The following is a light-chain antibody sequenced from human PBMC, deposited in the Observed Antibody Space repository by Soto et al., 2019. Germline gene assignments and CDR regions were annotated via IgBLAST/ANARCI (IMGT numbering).Light chain of an antibody. J-gene: IGKJ4*01. Sequence: IVMTQSPATLSVSPGERVTLSCRASQSIGSNVAWYQQRPGQAPRLLLYEASSRAPGVPARFSGSGSGTDFTLTISSLQSEDFAVYYCQQYDDWPPITFGGGTKVEI. CDR2: EAS. CDR3: QQYDDWPPIT. CDR1: QSIGSN. V-gene: IGKV3-15*01.